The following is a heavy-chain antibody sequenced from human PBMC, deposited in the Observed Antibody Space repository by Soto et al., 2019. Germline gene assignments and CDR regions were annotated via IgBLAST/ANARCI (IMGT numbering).Heavy chain of an antibody. V-gene: IGHV1-69*06. CDR3: ARGGYSYGPAGDYFDY. D-gene: IGHD5-18*01. CDR1: GGTFSSYA. CDR2: IIPIFGTA. Sequence: ASVKVSCKASGGTFSSYAISWVRQAPGRGLEWMGGIIPIFGTANYAQKFQGRVTITADKSTSTAYMELSSLRSEDTAVYYCARGGYSYGPAGDYFDYWGQGTLVTVSS. J-gene: IGHJ4*02.